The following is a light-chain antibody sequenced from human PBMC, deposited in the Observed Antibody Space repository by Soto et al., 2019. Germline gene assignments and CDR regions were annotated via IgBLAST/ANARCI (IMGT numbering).Light chain of an antibody. CDR1: QSISSY. J-gene: IGKJ1*01. CDR3: QQSYSTPRT. Sequence: DIQMTQSPSSLSASVGDRVTITCRASQSISSYLNWYQQKPGKAPNLLIYAATSLQSGVPSRFSGSGSGTDFTLTISSLQPEDFATYHCQQSYSTPRTFGQGTKVEIK. V-gene: IGKV1-39*01. CDR2: AAT.